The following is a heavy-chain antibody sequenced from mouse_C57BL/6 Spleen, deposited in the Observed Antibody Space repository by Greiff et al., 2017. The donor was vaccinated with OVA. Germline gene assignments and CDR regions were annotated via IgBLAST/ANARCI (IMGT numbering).Heavy chain of an antibody. CDR2: IYPGSGNT. J-gene: IGHJ3*01. Sequence: QVQLQQSGAELVRPGASVKLSCKASGYTFTDYYINWVKQRPGQGLEWIARIYPGSGNTYYNEKFKGKATLTAEKSSNTAYMQLSSLTSEDSAVYFCARRKGEAFAYWGQGTLVTVSA. CDR3: ARRKGEAFAY. CDR1: GYTFTDYY. V-gene: IGHV1-76*01.